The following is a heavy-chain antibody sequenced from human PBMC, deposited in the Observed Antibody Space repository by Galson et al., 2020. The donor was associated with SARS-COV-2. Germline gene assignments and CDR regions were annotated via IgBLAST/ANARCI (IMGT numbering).Heavy chain of an antibody. J-gene: IGHJ4*02. D-gene: IGHD1-26*01. Sequence: GGSLRLSCAASGFTFSSYSMAWIRQTPGKGLDWVAAITESGGRTFYADSVKGRFTISRDNSKNTLYLEMKTLTVADTAVYYCVKMYSRHYDYWGQGTRVTVSS. CDR3: VKMYSRHYDY. CDR2: ITESGGRT. V-gene: IGHV3-23*01. CDR1: GFTFSSYS.